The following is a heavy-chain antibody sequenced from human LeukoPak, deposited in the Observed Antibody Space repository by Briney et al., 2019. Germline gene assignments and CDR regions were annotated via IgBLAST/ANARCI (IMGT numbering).Heavy chain of an antibody. CDR2: ISSSGSTI. CDR3: ARTRGSGWPDAFDI. CDR1: GSSFSRYE. D-gene: IGHD6-19*01. V-gene: IGHV3-48*03. J-gene: IGHJ3*02. Sequence: GGSLRPSSAAPGSSFSRYELNSVSQAPGKGMECVSYISSSGSTIYYADSVKGRFTISRDNAKNSLYLQMNSLRAEDTAVYYCARTRGSGWPDAFDIWGQGTMVTVSS.